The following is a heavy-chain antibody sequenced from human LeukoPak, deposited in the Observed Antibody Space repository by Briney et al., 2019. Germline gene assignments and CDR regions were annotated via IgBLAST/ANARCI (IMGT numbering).Heavy chain of an antibody. CDR3: AKDLESIAVAGFDY. CDR2: ISGSGGST. D-gene: IGHD6-19*01. J-gene: IGHJ4*02. Sequence: GGSLRLSCAASGFTFSSYAMSWVRQAPGKGLEWVSSISGSGGSTYYADSVKGRFTISRDNSKSTLYLQMNSLRAEDTAVYCCAKDLESIAVAGFDYWGQGTLVTVSS. CDR1: GFTFSSYA. V-gene: IGHV3-23*01.